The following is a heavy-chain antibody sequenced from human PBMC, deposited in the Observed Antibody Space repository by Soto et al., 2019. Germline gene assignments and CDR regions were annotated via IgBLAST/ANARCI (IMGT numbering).Heavy chain of an antibody. Sequence: QVQLQQWGAGLLKPSETLSLTCAVYGGSFSGYYWSWIRQPPGKGLAWIGEINHSGRTNYNPSLKSRVTISVDTSKNQFSLELSSVTAADTAVYYCARDDSTGPRYYFDYWGQGTLGTVSS. V-gene: IGHV4-34*01. D-gene: IGHD3-22*01. CDR3: ARDDSTGPRYYFDY. CDR1: GGSFSGYY. CDR2: INHSGRT. J-gene: IGHJ4*02.